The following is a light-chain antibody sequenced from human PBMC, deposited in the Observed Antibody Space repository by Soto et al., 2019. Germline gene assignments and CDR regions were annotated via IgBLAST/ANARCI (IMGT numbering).Light chain of an antibody. Sequence: QAVVTQPPSASGTPGQGFTISCSGSSPNIGSNTVNWYQQLPGTAPKLLIYSNNQRPSGVPDRSSGSKSGTSASLAISGLQSEDEADYYCAAWDDSLNGVVFGGGTKLTVL. J-gene: IGLJ2*01. CDR3: AAWDDSLNGVV. CDR2: SNN. CDR1: SPNIGSNT. V-gene: IGLV1-44*01.